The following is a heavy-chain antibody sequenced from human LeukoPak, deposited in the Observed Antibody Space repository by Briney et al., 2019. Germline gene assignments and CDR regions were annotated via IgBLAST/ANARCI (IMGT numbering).Heavy chain of an antibody. CDR1: GGSISSSSYY. Sequence: SSETLSLTCTVSGGSISSSSYYWGWIRQPPGKGLEWIGSIYYSGSTNYNPSLKSRVTISVDTSKNQFSLKLSSVTAADTAVYYCARGISDQGWELPYWYFDLWGRGTLVTVSS. CDR3: ARGISDQGWELPYWYFDL. J-gene: IGHJ2*01. CDR2: IYYSGST. D-gene: IGHD1-26*01. V-gene: IGHV4-39*07.